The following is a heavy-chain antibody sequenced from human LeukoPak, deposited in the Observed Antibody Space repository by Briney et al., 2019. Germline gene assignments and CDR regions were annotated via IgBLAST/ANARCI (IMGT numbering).Heavy chain of an antibody. V-gene: IGHV3-30-3*01. CDR1: GFTFSSYA. D-gene: IGHD3-9*01. CDR3: ARDPSGYSADFDY. Sequence: GGSLRLSCAASGFTFSSYAMHWVRQAPGKGLEWVAVISYDGSNKYYADSVKGRFTISRDNSKNTLYLQMNSLRAEDTAVYYCARDPSGYSADFDYWGQGTLVTVSS. CDR2: ISYDGSNK. J-gene: IGHJ4*01.